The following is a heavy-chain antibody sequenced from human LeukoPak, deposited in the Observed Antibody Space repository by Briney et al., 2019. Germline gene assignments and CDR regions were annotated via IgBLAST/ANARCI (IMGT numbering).Heavy chain of an antibody. CDR3: ARAPIYCSSTSCHFDY. CDR2: ISSSSSYI. CDR1: GFTFSSYS. Sequence: PGGSLRLSCAASGFTFSSYSMNWARQAPGKGLEWVSSISSSSSYIYYADSVKGRFTISRDSAKNSLYLQMNSLRAEDTAVYYCARAPIYCSSTSCHFDYWGQGTLVTVSS. J-gene: IGHJ4*02. V-gene: IGHV3-21*01. D-gene: IGHD2-2*01.